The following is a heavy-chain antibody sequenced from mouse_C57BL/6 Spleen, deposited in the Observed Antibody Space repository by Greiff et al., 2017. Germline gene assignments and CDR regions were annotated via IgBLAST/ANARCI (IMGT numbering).Heavy chain of an antibody. CDR3: ARSYTARATMDD. J-gene: IGHJ2*01. D-gene: IGHD3-1*01. CDR2: IHPNSGST. CDR1: GYTFTSYW. Sequence: QVQLQQPGAELVKPGASVKLSCKASGYTFTSYWMHWVKQRPGQGLEWIGMIHPNSGSTNYNETFKSKATLTVDKSSSTAYMQLSSLTSEDSAVYYGARSYTARATMDDWGQGTTRTVSS. V-gene: IGHV1-64*01.